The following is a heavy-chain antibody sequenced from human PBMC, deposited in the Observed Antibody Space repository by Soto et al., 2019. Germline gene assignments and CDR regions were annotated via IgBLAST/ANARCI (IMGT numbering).Heavy chain of an antibody. D-gene: IGHD3-22*01. CDR2: IIPILATT. J-gene: IGHJ3*02. V-gene: IGHV1-69*12. Sequence: QLHLVQSGAEVKKPGSSVKVSYKASGGTFSNSAISWVRQAPGQGLEWMGGIIPILATTNYPQKFQDRVAITADESTNTAYMELSSLTSEDTAVYYCAREGYCLSSSCYGLDAFDIWGQGTMVIVSS. CDR1: GGTFSNSA. CDR3: AREGYCLSSSCYGLDAFDI.